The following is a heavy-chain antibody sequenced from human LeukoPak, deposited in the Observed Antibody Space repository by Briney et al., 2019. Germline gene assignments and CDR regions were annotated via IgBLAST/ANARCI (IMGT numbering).Heavy chain of an antibody. CDR2: IKSDGST. CDR3: ARAPSEIGGYYPEYFRH. D-gene: IGHD3-22*01. V-gene: IGHV3-74*01. Sequence: LPGGSLRLSCAASGFTFSSYWMHWVRQAPGKGLVWVSRIKSDGSTNYADSVKGRFTISRDNAKNTLSLQMNSLRAEDTGVYYCARAPSEIGGYYPEYFRHWGQGTLVTVSS. CDR1: GFTFSSYW. J-gene: IGHJ1*01.